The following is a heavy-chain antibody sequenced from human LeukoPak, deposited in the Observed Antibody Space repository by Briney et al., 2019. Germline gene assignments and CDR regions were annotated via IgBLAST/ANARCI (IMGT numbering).Heavy chain of an antibody. CDR1: GFTFSSYA. CDR3: TRWDYGGNLDY. CDR2: IRSKAYGGTT. V-gene: IGHV3-49*04. Sequence: LGGSLRLSCAASGFTFSSYAMSWVRQAPGKGLEWVGFIRSKAYGGTTEYAASVKGRFTISRDDSKSIAYLQMNSLKTEDTAVYYCTRWDYGGNLDYWGQGTLVTVSS. D-gene: IGHD4-23*01. J-gene: IGHJ4*02.